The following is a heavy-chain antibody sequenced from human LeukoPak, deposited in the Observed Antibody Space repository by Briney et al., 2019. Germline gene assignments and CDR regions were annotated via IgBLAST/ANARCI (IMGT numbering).Heavy chain of an antibody. CDR1: GYTFTAYY. CDR2: INPNNGDT. J-gene: IGHJ4*02. D-gene: IGHD6-13*01. V-gene: IGHV1-2*06. Sequence: VSVKVSCKASGYTFTAYYLQWVRQAPGQGLEWMGRINPNNGDTNCAQNFQGRVTMTRDTSISTAYMEMTSLTSDDTAVYWCAIGMMAAGTFDRWGQGTLGTVSS. CDR3: AIGMMAAGTFDR.